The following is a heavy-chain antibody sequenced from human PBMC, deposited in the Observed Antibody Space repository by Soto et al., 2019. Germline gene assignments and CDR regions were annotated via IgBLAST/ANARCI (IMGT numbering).Heavy chain of an antibody. CDR1: GGSISSYY. D-gene: IGHD2-15*01. CDR2: IYYSGST. V-gene: IGHV4-59*01. J-gene: IGHJ4*02. CDR3: AGTRGYCSGGSCPTVVDY. Sequence: SETLSLTCTVSGGSISSYYWSWIRQPPGRGLEWIGYIYYSGSTNYNPSLKSRVTISVDTSKNQFSLKLSSVTAADTAVYFCAGTRGYCSGGSCPTVVDYWGQGTLVTVSS.